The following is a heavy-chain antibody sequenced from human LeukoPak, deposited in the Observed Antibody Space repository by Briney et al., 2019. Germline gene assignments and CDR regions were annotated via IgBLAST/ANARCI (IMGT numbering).Heavy chain of an antibody. Sequence: GGSLRLSCAASGFTFSSSAMSWVRQVPGKGLEWVSAISGSGGSTYYADSVKGRFTISRDSSKNTLFLHMNTLRAEDTAIYYCAKDRTVGASYWYFDLWGRGTLVTVSS. V-gene: IGHV3-23*01. CDR2: ISGSGGST. CDR3: AKDRTVGASYWYFDL. CDR1: GFTFSSSA. D-gene: IGHD1-26*01. J-gene: IGHJ2*01.